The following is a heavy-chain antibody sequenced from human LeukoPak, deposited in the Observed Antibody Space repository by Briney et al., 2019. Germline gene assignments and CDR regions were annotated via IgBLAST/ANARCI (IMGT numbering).Heavy chain of an antibody. CDR3: ASTSYYDFWSGDYAFDT. CDR2: INAGNGNT. Sequence: ASVKVSCKASGYTFTDYAMHWVRQAPGQRLEWMGWINAGNGNTKYSQKFQGRVTITRDTSASTAYMELSSLRSEDTAVYYCASTSYYDFWSGDYAFDTWGQGTMVTVSS. V-gene: IGHV1-3*01. J-gene: IGHJ3*02. D-gene: IGHD3-3*01. CDR1: GYTFTDYA.